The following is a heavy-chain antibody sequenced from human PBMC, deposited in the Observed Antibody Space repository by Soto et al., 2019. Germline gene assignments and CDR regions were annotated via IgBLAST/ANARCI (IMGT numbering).Heavy chain of an antibody. Sequence: EVQLVESGGGLVQPGESLRLSCAASEFTFSDYWMSWVRQAPGKGLEWVANIKQDGSEKYYVDSVKGRFTISRDNAKNSLYLQMNSLRAEDTAVYYCARDHGWGGGIWSGYESDYFDYWGQGTLVTVSS. CDR1: EFTFSDYW. CDR3: ARDHGWGGGIWSGYESDYFDY. V-gene: IGHV3-7*01. D-gene: IGHD3-3*01. J-gene: IGHJ4*02. CDR2: IKQDGSEK.